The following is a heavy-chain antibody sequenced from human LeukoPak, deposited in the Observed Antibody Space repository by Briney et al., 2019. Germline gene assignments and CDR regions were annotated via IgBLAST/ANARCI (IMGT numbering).Heavy chain of an antibody. D-gene: IGHD4-23*01. J-gene: IGHJ3*02. CDR2: INPNSGGT. V-gene: IGHV1-2*02. CDR1: GYTFTGYY. Sequence: ASVKVSCKASGYTFTGYYMHWVRRAPGQGLEWMGWINPNSGGTNYAQKFQGRVTMTRDTSISTAYMELSRLRSDDTAVYYCASPRNPINYGGNSGDAFDIWGQGTMVTVSS. CDR3: ASPRNPINYGGNSGDAFDI.